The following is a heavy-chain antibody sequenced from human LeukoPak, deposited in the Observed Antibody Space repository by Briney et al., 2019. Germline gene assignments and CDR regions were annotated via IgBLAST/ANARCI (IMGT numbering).Heavy chain of an antibody. CDR1: GFTFSSYS. CDR2: IYSGGST. CDR3: ARGDDSSGYYYYYGMDV. Sequence: GGSLRLSCAASGFTFSSYSMSWVRQAPGKGLEWVSVIYSGGSTYYADSVKGRFTISRDNSKNTLYLQMNSLRAEDTAVYYCARGDDSSGYYYYYGMDVWGQGTTVTVSS. J-gene: IGHJ6*02. D-gene: IGHD3-22*01. V-gene: IGHV3-66*01.